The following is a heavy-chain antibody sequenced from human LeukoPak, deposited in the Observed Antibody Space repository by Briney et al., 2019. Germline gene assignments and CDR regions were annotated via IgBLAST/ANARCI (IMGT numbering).Heavy chain of an antibody. CDR2: IYPGDSDT. Sequence: GESLKISCKGSGYSFRNYWIAWVRQMPGKGLEWMGIIYPGDSDTRYSPSFQGQVTISADKSISTAHLQWSSLKVSDTAMYYCVRGWSDMLTGYYRVNWFDPWGQGTLVTVSS. J-gene: IGHJ5*02. V-gene: IGHV5-51*01. D-gene: IGHD3-9*01. CDR3: VRGWSDMLTGYYRVNWFDP. CDR1: GYSFRNYW.